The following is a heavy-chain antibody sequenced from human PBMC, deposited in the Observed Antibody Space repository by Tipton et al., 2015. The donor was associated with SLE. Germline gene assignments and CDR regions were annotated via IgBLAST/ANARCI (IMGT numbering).Heavy chain of an antibody. V-gene: IGHV4-39*07. CDR1: GGSLNSRFSF. J-gene: IGHJ3*01. Sequence: TLSLTCTVSGGSLNSRFSFWGWIRQSPGEGLEWIGRMFSSGDTNYNPSLKSRLTMSVDTSKNQFSLTVNSVTAADTAVYYCARENVAADGALDVWGQGTMVTVSS. D-gene: IGHD6-13*01. CDR2: MFSSGDT. CDR3: ARENVAADGALDV.